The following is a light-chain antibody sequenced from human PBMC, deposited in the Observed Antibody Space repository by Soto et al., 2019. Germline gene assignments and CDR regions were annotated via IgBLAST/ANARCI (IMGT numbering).Light chain of an antibody. V-gene: IGKV1-5*01. J-gene: IGKJ1*01. Sequence: DIQMTQSPSTLSASVGGRVTITCRASQSVGTWVAWYQQKPGKAPKLLIYGASNLESGVPSRFSGSGSGTEFTLTITTLQPDDFATDFCQLYSRNTWSFGPGTKVDI. CDR1: QSVGTW. CDR2: GAS. CDR3: QLYSRNTWS.